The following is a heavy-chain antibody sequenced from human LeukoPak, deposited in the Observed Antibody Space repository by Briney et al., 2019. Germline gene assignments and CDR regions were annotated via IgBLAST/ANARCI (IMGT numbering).Heavy chain of an antibody. CDR1: GYSFTNYW. V-gene: IGHV5-51*01. D-gene: IGHD6-6*01. Sequence: GESLKISCKGSGYSFTNYWIAWVRQMPGKGLEWMGIIYPDDSHPRYSPSSQGQVTISADRSLGTAYLQWSSLKASDTAMYFCARQGGAARNFDFWGQGTLVTVSS. CDR2: IYPDDSHP. CDR3: ARQGGAARNFDF. J-gene: IGHJ4*02.